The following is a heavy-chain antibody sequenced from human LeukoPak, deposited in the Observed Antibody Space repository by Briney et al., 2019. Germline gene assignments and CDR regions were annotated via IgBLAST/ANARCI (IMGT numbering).Heavy chain of an antibody. J-gene: IGHJ4*02. D-gene: IGHD3-22*01. CDR3: ARGGVDYYDSSGYPFFDY. V-gene: IGHV4-39*01. CDR2: VFYTGST. CDR1: GGSISSYY. Sequence: SETLSLTCTVSGGSISSYYWGWIRQPPGKGLEWIGSVFYTGSTYYNPSLQSRITVSVDTSKNQFSLKLTSVTAADTAVYYCARGGVDYYDSSGYPFFDYWGQGTLVTVSS.